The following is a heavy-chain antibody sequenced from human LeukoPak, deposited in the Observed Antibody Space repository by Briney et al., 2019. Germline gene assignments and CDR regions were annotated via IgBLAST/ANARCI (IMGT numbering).Heavy chain of an antibody. D-gene: IGHD6-13*01. CDR2: INGGGTST. CDR1: GFSFSDHW. V-gene: IGHV3-74*01. CDR3: ATGGQIAAAGDPSRDY. J-gene: IGHJ4*02. Sequence: GGSLRLSCAASGFSFSDHWMHWVRQVLGKGLVWVSRINGGGTSTAYADSVKGRFTISRDNAKNTLYLQMNSLRADGTAVYYCATGGQIAAAGDPSRDYWGQGTLVTVSS.